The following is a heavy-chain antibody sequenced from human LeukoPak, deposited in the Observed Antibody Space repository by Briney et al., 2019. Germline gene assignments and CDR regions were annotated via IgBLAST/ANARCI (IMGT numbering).Heavy chain of an antibody. CDR2: IKQDGSEK. V-gene: IGHV3-7*01. CDR1: GFTFSSYW. D-gene: IGHD2-15*01. CDR3: ARVPIVVVVAATREPFDY. J-gene: IGHJ4*02. Sequence: GGSLRLSCAASGFTFSSYWKSWVRQAPGKGLEWVANIKQDGSEKYYVDSVKGRFTISRDNAKNSLYLQMNSLRAEDTAVYYCARVPIVVVVAATREPFDYWGQGTLVTVSS.